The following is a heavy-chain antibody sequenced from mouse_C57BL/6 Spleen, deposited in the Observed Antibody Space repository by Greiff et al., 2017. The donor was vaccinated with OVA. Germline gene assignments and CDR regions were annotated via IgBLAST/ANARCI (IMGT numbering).Heavy chain of an antibody. V-gene: IGHV1-52*01. CDR2: IDPSDSET. J-gene: IGHJ3*01. D-gene: IGHD3-2*02. Sequence: VQLQQSGAELVRPGSSVKLSCKASGYTFTSYWMHWVKQRPIQGLEWIGNIDPSDSETHYNQKFKDKATLTVDKSSSTAYMQLSSLTSEDSAVYYCARPLSGYLRWFAYWGQGTLVTVSA. CDR3: ARPLSGYLRWFAY. CDR1: GYTFTSYW.